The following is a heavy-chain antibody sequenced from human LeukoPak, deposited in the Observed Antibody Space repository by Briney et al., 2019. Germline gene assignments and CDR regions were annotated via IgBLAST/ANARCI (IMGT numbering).Heavy chain of an antibody. CDR1: GFTVSSNY. Sequence: GGSLRLSCAASGFTVSSNYMSWVRQAPGKGLEGVSVIYSGGSTYYADSVKGRFTISRDNSKNTLYLQINSLRAEDTAVYYCARVGEGAAKDWGQGTLVTVSS. CDR3: ARVGEGAAKD. D-gene: IGHD1-26*01. J-gene: IGHJ4*02. V-gene: IGHV3-53*01. CDR2: IYSGGST.